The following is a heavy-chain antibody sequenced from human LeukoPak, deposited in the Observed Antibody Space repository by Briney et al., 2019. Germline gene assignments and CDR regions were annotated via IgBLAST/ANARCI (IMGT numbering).Heavy chain of an antibody. J-gene: IGHJ4*02. CDR1: GFTFSDYY. Sequence: GGSLRLSCAASGFTFSDYYMSWIRQAPGKGLEWVSYISSSSSYTNYADSVKGRFTISRDNAKNSLYLQMNSLRAEDTAVYYCARDMRSMVRGVIHFDYWGQGALVTVSS. V-gene: IGHV3-11*05. D-gene: IGHD3-10*01. CDR2: ISSSSSYT. CDR3: ARDMRSMVRGVIHFDY.